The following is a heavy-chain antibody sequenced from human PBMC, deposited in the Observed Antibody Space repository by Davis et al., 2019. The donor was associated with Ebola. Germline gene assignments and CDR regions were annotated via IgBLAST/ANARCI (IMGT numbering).Heavy chain of an antibody. J-gene: IGHJ6*03. D-gene: IGHD4-17*01. CDR3: ARQTVGYYYYMDV. CDR2: IYPGDSDT. CDR1: GYSFTTYW. Sequence: GESLKISCKGSGYSFTTYWIGWVRQMPGKGLEWMGIIYPGDSDTRYSPSFQGQVTISADKSISTAYLQWSSLKASDTAMYYCARQTVGYYYYMDVWGKGTTVTVSS. V-gene: IGHV5-51*01.